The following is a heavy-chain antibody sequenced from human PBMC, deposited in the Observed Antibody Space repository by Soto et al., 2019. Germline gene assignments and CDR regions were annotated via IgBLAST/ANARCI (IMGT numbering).Heavy chain of an antibody. CDR2: INHSGST. D-gene: IGHD3-16*02. Sequence: NPSETLSLTCAVYGGSFSGYYWSWIRQPPGKGLEWIGEINHSGSTNYNPSLKSRVTISVDTSKNQFSLKLSSVTAADTAVYYCASRARLRIKSLGMDVWGQGTTVTVSS. CDR3: ASRARLRIKSLGMDV. CDR1: GGSFSGYY. J-gene: IGHJ6*02. V-gene: IGHV4-34*01.